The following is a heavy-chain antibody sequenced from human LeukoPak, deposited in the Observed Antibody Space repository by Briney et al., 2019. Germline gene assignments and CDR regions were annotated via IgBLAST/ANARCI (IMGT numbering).Heavy chain of an antibody. D-gene: IGHD3-22*01. CDR3: ARENGGYTAFDI. Sequence: PGGSLRLSCAASGFTFSSYSMNWVRQAPGKGLEWVSYISSSGSTIYYADSVKGRFTISRDNAKDSLYLQMNSLRAEDTAVYYCARENGGYTAFDIWGQGTMVTVSS. CDR2: ISSSGSTI. CDR1: GFTFSSYS. V-gene: IGHV3-48*04. J-gene: IGHJ3*02.